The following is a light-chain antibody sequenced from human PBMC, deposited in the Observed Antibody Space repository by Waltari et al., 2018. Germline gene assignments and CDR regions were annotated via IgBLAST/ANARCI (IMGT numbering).Light chain of an antibody. CDR1: QSIDNW. CDR3: QQYDNSWT. Sequence: DLQMTQSPSTLSASVGDRVSMTCRTTQSIDNWLAWYQQKPGKAPKLLIAKTSLLESGVPSRFSGSGSGTEFNLTITTLQPDDFATYYCQQYDNSWTFGQGTKVEIK. CDR2: KTS. V-gene: IGKV1-5*03. J-gene: IGKJ1*01.